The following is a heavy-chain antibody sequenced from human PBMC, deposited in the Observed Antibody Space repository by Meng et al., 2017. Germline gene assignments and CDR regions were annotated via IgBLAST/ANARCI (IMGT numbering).Heavy chain of an antibody. CDR3: SRSKVGATSFDY. Sequence: GESLKISCTASGFTFDDYAVSWFRQAPGKGLEWVGFIRSEAYGGTAEYAASVKGRFTISRDDSNSIAYLQMNSLKTEDTAVYSSSRSKVGATSFDYWGQGTLVTVSS. J-gene: IGHJ4*02. V-gene: IGHV3-49*03. D-gene: IGHD1-26*01. CDR2: IRSEAYGGTA. CDR1: GFTFDDYA.